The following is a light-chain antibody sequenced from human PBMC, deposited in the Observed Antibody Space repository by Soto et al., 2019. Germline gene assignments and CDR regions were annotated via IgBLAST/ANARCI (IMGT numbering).Light chain of an antibody. CDR1: QSISSW. J-gene: IGKJ1*01. CDR2: KAS. Sequence: DIQMTQSPSTLSASVGDRVTITCRASQSISSWLASYQQKPGKAPKLLIYKASSLEGGVPARFSGRGSGTDSTLAISSLQPDDFATYYCQQYNSYRRTFGQGTKVEIK. CDR3: QQYNSYRRT. V-gene: IGKV1-5*03.